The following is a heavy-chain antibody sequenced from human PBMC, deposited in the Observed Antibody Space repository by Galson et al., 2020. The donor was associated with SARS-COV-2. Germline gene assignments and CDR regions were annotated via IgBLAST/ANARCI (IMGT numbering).Heavy chain of an antibody. V-gene: IGHV4-31*01. CDR1: GGSISSGGYY. CDR3: ARDVCTGGGCYCMDY. Sequence: SETLSLTCTVSGGSISSGGYYWSWIRQHPGKGLEWIGSIFYTGTTYYNPSLKRQVTISVNTAKNQFSLKLSSVTAADTAVYYCARDVCTGGGCYCMDYWGQGTRVTVPS. J-gene: IGHJ4*02. CDR2: IFYTGTT. D-gene: IGHD2-8*02.